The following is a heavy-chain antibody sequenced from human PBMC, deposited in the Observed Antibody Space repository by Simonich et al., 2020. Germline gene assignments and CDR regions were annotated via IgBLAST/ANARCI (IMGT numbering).Heavy chain of an antibody. CDR1: GFTFSNAW. D-gene: IGHD2-2*01. Sequence: EVQLVESGGGLVKPGGSLRLSCAASGFTFSNAWMSGVRQAPGKGLGWVSRIKSKTEGGTTDYAAPVKGRFTISRDDSKNTLYLQMNSLKTEDTAVYYCTTEDCSSTSCPDYWGQGTLVTVSS. CDR2: IKSKTEGGTT. V-gene: IGHV3-15*01. J-gene: IGHJ4*02. CDR3: TTEDCSSTSCPDY.